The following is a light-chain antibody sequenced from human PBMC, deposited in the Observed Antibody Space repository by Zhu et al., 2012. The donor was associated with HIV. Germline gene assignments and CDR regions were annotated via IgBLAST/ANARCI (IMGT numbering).Light chain of an antibody. J-gene: IGKJ4*01. CDR1: QSASIF. Sequence: IVLTQSPATLSLSPGEGATLSCRASQSASIFVAWYQQRPGQAPRLLIYDATKRATGIPARFSGSGSGTDFTLTISGLEPEDFALYYCQQRRNWPLTFGGGTRVEIK. CDR3: QQRRNWPLT. CDR2: DAT. V-gene: IGKV3-11*01.